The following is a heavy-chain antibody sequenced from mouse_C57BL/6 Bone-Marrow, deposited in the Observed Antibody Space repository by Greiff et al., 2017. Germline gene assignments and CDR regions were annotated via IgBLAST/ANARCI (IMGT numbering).Heavy chain of an antibody. CDR1: GYSITSDYA. V-gene: IGHV3-2*02. CDR3: TRGRSY. CDR2: ITYSGST. J-gene: IGHJ3*01. Sequence: EVKLQESGPGLVKPSQSLSLTCTVTGYSITSDYAWNWIRQFPGNKLEWVGYITYSGSTSYHPSLKSRISITRDTSKNQFFLQLSSVTSEDTATYFCTRGRSYWGQGTLVTVSA.